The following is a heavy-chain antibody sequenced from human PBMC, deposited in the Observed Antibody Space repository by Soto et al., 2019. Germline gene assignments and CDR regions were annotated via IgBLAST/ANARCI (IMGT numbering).Heavy chain of an antibody. D-gene: IGHD5-12*01. CDR1: GDSVSSNSAA. Sequence: PSQTLSLSCAISGDSVSSNSAAWNWIRQSPSRGLEWLGRTYYRSKWYNDYAVSVKSRITINPDTSKNQFSLQLNSVTPEDTAVYYCARGPPRGYSGYDLPYYFDYWGQGTLVTVSS. V-gene: IGHV6-1*01. CDR3: ARGPPRGYSGYDLPYYFDY. CDR2: TYYRSKWYN. J-gene: IGHJ4*02.